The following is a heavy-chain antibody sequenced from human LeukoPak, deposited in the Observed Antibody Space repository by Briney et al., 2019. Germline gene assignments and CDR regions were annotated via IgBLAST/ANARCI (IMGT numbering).Heavy chain of an antibody. CDR3: ARAGTVSYYYYYMDV. CDR1: GFTFSTYW. J-gene: IGHJ6*03. V-gene: IGHV3-74*01. CDR2: ISSDGSNT. Sequence: GGSLRLSCAASGFTFSTYWMHWVRQAPGKGLVWVSCISSDGSNTNYADSVKGRFTISRDNAKNSLYLQMNSLRAEDTAVYYCARAGTVSYYYYYMDVWGKGTTVTVSS. D-gene: IGHD6-13*01.